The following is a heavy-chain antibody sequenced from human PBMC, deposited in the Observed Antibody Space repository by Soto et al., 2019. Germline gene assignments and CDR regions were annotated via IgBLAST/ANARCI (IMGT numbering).Heavy chain of an antibody. CDR3: ATANCSGGSCYSYYFDY. Sequence: QVQLVQSGAEVKKPGAAVKVSCKTSGYTFTSYGISWVRQAPGQGLEWMGWISAYNGNTNYAQKLQGRVHMTPATSKSTAYMELRSLRADDTAVYYCATANCSGGSCYSYYFDYWGQGPLVTVSS. D-gene: IGHD2-15*01. CDR1: GYTFTSYG. CDR2: ISAYNGNT. J-gene: IGHJ4*02. V-gene: IGHV1-18*01.